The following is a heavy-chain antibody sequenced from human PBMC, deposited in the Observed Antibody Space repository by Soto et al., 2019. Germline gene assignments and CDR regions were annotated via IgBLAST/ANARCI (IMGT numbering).Heavy chain of an antibody. J-gene: IGHJ3*02. CDR3: ARCGYCTNGVCYPGAFDI. V-gene: IGHV1-18*01. CDR2: ISAYNGNT. D-gene: IGHD2-8*01. Sequence: ASVKVSCKASGYTFTSYGISWVRQAPGQGLEWMGWISAYNGNTNYAQKLQGRVTMTTDTSTSTAYMELRSLRSDDTAVYYCARCGYCTNGVCYPGAFDIWGQGTMVTVS. CDR1: GYTFTSYG.